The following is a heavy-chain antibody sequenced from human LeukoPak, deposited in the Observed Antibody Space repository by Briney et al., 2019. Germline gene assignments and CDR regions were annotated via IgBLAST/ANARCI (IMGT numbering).Heavy chain of an antibody. CDR1: GGFISSGSYY. CDR2: IYTSGST. CDR3: ARVIAAAGTNWFDP. J-gene: IGHJ5*02. Sequence: PSETLSLTCTVSGGFISSGSYYWRWIRQPAGKGLEWIGRIYTSGSTNYNPSLKSRVTISVDTSKNQFSLKLSSVTAADTAVYYCARVIAAAGTNWFDPWGQGTLVTVSS. V-gene: IGHV4-61*02. D-gene: IGHD6-13*01.